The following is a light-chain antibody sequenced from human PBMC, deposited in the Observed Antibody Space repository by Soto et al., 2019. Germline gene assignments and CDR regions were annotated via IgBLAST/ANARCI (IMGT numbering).Light chain of an antibody. Sequence: DIQMTQSPSSLSASIGDRVSIICRASESIRIHLNWYQQKPGKAPKLLIYKASSLESGVPSRFSGSGPGTEFTLTISSLQPDDFATYYCQQYNRAFGQGTKVDIK. CDR3: QQYNRA. CDR1: ESIRIH. J-gene: IGKJ1*01. CDR2: KAS. V-gene: IGKV1-5*03.